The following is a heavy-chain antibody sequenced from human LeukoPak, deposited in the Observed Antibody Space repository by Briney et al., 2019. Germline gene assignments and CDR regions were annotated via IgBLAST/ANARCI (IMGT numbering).Heavy chain of an antibody. V-gene: IGHV3-23*01. J-gene: IGHJ6*02. CDR2: ISGSGGST. CDR3: AKDGADYGDYLYYYYGMDV. D-gene: IGHD4-17*01. Sequence: GGSLRLSCAASGFTFSSYAMSWVRQAPGKELEWVSAISGSGGSTYYADSVKGRFTISRDNSKNTLYLQMNSLRAEDTAVYYCAKDGADYGDYLYYYYGMDVWGQGTTVTVSS. CDR1: GFTFSSYA.